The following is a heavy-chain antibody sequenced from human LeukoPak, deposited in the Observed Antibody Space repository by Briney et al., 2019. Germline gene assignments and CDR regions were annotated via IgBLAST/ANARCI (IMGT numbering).Heavy chain of an antibody. CDR2: INSGATYT. Sequence: PGRSLRLSCTASGFSFSSYSMNWVRQAPGKGMEWVASINSGATYTYYADSVKGRFTVSRDNAKNSLYLQMNSLRAEDTAVYYCARTGHYYDSSGHHGHYWGQGTLVTVSS. J-gene: IGHJ4*02. V-gene: IGHV3-21*01. D-gene: IGHD3-22*01. CDR3: ARTGHYYDSSGHHGHY. CDR1: GFSFSSYS.